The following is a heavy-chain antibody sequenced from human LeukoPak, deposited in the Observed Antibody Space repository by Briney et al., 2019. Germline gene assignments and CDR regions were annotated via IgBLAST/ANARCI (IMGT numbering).Heavy chain of an antibody. V-gene: IGHV3-7*01. D-gene: IGHD1-7*01. CDR3: ARLRFLELYNWFDP. Sequence: GGSLRLSCAASGFTFSSYWMSWVRQAPGKGLEWVANIKQDGSEKYYVDSVKGRFTISRDNAKNSLYLQMNSLRAEDTAVYYCARLRFLELYNWFDPWGQGTLVTVSS. J-gene: IGHJ5*02. CDR1: GFTFSSYW. CDR2: IKQDGSEK.